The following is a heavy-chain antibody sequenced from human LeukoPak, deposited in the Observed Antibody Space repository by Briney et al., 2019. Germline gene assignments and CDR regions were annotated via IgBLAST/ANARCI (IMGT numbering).Heavy chain of an antibody. CDR3: AKDGFVPPPHSRRSGRPYYYDD. Sequence: GGSLRLSCAASGFTFSTYGMSWVRQAPGKGLEWVSAISGSGGSTYYADSVKGRFTISRDNSKNTLYLQMNSLRAEDTAVYYCAKDGFVPPPHSRRSGRPYYYDDWGQGTLVTVSS. CDR1: GFTFSTYG. V-gene: IGHV3-23*01. D-gene: IGHD1-26*01. J-gene: IGHJ4*02. CDR2: ISGSGGST.